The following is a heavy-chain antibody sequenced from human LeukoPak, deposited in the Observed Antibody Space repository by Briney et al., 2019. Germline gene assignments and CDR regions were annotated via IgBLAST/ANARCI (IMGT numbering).Heavy chain of an antibody. J-gene: IGHJ4*02. V-gene: IGHV1-69*06. Sequence: GASVKVSCKASGGTFSSYAISWVRQAPGQGLEWMGGIIPIFGTANYAQKFQGRVTITADKSTSTAYMELSSLRSEDTAVYYCAKLWSGYSYYFDYWGQGTLVTVSS. CDR2: IIPIFGTA. CDR3: AKLWSGYSYYFDY. D-gene: IGHD3-3*01. CDR1: GGTFSSYA.